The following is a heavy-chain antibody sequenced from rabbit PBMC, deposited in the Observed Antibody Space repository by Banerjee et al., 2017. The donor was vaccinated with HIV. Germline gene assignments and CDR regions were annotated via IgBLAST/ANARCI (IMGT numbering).Heavy chain of an antibody. V-gene: IGHV1S45*01. CDR2: IGSDSGERT. Sequence: QQQLEESGGDLVKPEGSLTLTCTASGFSLSNKYVICWVRQAPGKGLEWIACIGSDSGERTDYANWAKGRFTISKTSSTTVTLQMTSLTVADTASYFCARDLAGVIGWNFNLWGQGTLVSVS. J-gene: IGHJ4*01. CDR1: GFSLSNKYV. D-gene: IGHD4-1*01. CDR3: ARDLAGVIGWNFNL.